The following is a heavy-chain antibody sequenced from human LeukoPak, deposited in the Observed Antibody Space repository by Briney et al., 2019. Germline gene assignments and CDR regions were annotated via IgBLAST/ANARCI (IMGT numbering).Heavy chain of an antibody. D-gene: IGHD3-16*02. CDR3: ARVPIMITFGGVIRYFDY. Sequence: GASVKVSCKASGYTFTGYYMHWVRQAPGQGLEWMGRINPNSGGTNYAQKFQGRVTMTRDTSISTAYMELSRLRSDDTAVYYCARVPIMITFGGVIRYFDYWGQGTLVTVSS. CDR2: INPNSGGT. V-gene: IGHV1-2*06. J-gene: IGHJ4*02. CDR1: GYTFTGYY.